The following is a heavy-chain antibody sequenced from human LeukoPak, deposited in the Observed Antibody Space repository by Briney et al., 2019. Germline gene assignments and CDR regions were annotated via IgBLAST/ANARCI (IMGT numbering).Heavy chain of an antibody. CDR1: GFTFSSYS. D-gene: IGHD3-9*01. V-gene: IGHV3-21*01. CDR2: ISSSSSYI. J-gene: IGHJ6*04. CDR3: ARDFDPPWYYYYGMDV. Sequence: GGSLRLSCAASGFTFSSYSMNWVRQAPGKGLEWVSSISSSSSYIYYADSVKGRFTISRDNAKNSLYLQMNSLRAEDTAVYYCARDFDPPWYYYYGMDVWGKGTTVTVSS.